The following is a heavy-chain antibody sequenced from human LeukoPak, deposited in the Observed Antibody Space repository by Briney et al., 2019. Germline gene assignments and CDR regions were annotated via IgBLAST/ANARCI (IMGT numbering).Heavy chain of an antibody. CDR2: ISGSGGST. CDR3: AKDRHGSGSFNWFDP. D-gene: IGHD3-10*01. CDR1: GFTLSSYG. Sequence: PGGSLRLSCAASGFTLSSYGMSWVRQAPGKGLEWVSGISGSGGSTYYADSVKGRFTISRDNSKNTLYLHMNSLRAEDTAVYYCAKDRHGSGSFNWFDPWGQGTLVTVSS. V-gene: IGHV3-23*01. J-gene: IGHJ5*02.